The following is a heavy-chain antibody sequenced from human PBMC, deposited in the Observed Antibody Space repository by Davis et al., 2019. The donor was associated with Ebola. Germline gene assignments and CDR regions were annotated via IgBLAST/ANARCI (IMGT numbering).Heavy chain of an antibody. J-gene: IGHJ6*02. D-gene: IGHD3-22*01. CDR1: GYSFTANY. V-gene: IGHV1-2*06. CDR2: INPNSGGT. Sequence: AASVKVSCKASGYSFTANYVQWVRQAPGQGLEWMGRINPNSGGTNYAQKFQGRVTMTRDTSISTVYMELSRLRSDDTAVYYCARGGITMMVVPRDYYYGLDVWGQGTTVTVSS. CDR3: ARGGITMMVVPRDYYYGLDV.